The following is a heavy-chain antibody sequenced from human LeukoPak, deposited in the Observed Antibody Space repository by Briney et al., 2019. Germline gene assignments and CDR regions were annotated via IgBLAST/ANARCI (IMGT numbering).Heavy chain of an antibody. D-gene: IGHD2-15*01. J-gene: IGHJ3*02. CDR3: ARGGRSASDAFDI. CDR1: GGTFSSYA. Sequence: ASVKVSCKASGGTFSSYAISWVRQAPGQGLEWMGGIIPIFGTANYAQKLQGRVTMTTDTSTSTAYMELRSLRSDDTAVYYCARGGRSASDAFDIWGQGTMVTVSS. V-gene: IGHV1-69*05. CDR2: IIPIFGTA.